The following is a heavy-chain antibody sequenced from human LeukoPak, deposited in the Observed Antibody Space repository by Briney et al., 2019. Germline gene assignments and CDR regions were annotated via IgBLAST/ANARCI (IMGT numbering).Heavy chain of an antibody. J-gene: IGHJ4*02. CDR2: ISSSSSYI. CDR1: GFTFSSYS. CDR3: ARAPAVTPALFDY. D-gene: IGHD4-17*01. V-gene: IGHV3-21*01. Sequence: PGGSLRLSCAASGFTFSSYSMNWVRQAPGKGLEWVSSISSSSSYIYYADSVKGRFTISRDNAKNSLYLQMNSLRAEDTAVYYCARAPAVTPALFDYWGQGTLVTVSS.